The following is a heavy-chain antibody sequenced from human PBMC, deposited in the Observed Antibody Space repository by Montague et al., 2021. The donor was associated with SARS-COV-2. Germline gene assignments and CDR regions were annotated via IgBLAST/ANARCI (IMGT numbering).Heavy chain of an antibody. J-gene: IGHJ4*02. CDR3: ARLLPDGTVVATDIPFDS. D-gene: IGHD2-21*02. V-gene: IGHV4-39*01. CDR2: IHYIGNT. Sequence: SETLSLTCNVSGASIGRSDYYWAWIRQPPGKGLGLSGSIHYIGNTYYKPSLESRVTISVDTSENQSSLKLRSVIAADTAVHYCARLLPDGTVVATDIPFDSWGQGTLVTVSS. CDR1: GASIGRSDYY.